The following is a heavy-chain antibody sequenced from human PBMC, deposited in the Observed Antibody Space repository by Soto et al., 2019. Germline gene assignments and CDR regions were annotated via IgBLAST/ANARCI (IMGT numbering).Heavy chain of an antibody. Sequence: GGSLRLSCAASGFTFSSYGMSWVRQAPGKGLEWVSAISDSGGSTYYADSVKGRFSISRDNPKNTLYLQMNSLRAEDTAVYLCAKGRCSGGSCYSDFWGQGTLVTVSS. D-gene: IGHD2-15*01. CDR1: GFTFSSYG. CDR2: ISDSGGST. J-gene: IGHJ4*01. V-gene: IGHV3-23*01. CDR3: AKGRCSGGSCYSDF.